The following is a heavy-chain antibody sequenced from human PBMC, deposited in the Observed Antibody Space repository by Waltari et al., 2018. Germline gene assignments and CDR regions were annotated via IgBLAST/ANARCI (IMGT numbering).Heavy chain of an antibody. Sequence: VQLVESGGGLVQPGGSLRLSCAASGFTFNNYWMHWFRQDPGKGPVWVSRISADGTTTNYADSVKGRFTISRDNSKNTLYLQMNSLRVDDTAIYYCARAANTDCWGQGTLVTVSS. CDR3: ARAANTDC. CDR1: GFTFNNYW. J-gene: IGHJ4*02. V-gene: IGHV3-74*01. CDR2: ISADGTTT.